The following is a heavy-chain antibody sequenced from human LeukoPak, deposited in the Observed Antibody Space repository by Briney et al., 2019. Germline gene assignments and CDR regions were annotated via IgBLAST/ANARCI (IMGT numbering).Heavy chain of an antibody. CDR1: GDSFSRHY. D-gene: IGHD4-17*01. Sequence: SETLSLTCAVSGDSFSRHYWTWIRQSPGTGLEWGGYISHIWRTNYNPSLKSRVTISIDTSKNQFSLKLRSVTAADTAVYYCARDLVTVTKGFDIWGQGTMVSVSS. J-gene: IGHJ3*02. V-gene: IGHV4-59*11. CDR2: ISHIWRT. CDR3: ARDLVTVTKGFDI.